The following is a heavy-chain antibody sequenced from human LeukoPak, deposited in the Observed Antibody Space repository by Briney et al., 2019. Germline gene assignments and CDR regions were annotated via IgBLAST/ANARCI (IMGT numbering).Heavy chain of an antibody. CDR3: AREQVAFGVFDY. D-gene: IGHD2-8*01. CDR2: IYSGGST. J-gene: IGHJ4*02. CDR1: GFPFSSFE. Sequence: GGSLRLSCAASGFPFSSFEMNWVRQAPGKGLEWVSVIYSGGSTYYADSVKGRFTISRDSSKNTLYLQMNSLRAKDTAVYYCAREQVAFGVFDYWGQGTLVTVSS. V-gene: IGHV3-53*01.